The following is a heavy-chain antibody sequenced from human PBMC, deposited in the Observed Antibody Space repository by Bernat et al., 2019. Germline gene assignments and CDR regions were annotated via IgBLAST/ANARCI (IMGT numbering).Heavy chain of an antibody. Sequence: EVQLVESGGGLVKPGGSLRLSCAASGFTFSSYSMNWVRQAPGKGLEWVSSISSSSSYIYYEDSVKGRFTISRDNAKNSLYLQMNSLRAEDTAVYYCAREGYSSSSMYYYYYGMDVWGQGTTVTASS. CDR3: AREGYSSSSMYYYYYGMDV. V-gene: IGHV3-21*01. CDR2: ISSSSSYI. CDR1: GFTFSSYS. J-gene: IGHJ6*02. D-gene: IGHD6-6*01.